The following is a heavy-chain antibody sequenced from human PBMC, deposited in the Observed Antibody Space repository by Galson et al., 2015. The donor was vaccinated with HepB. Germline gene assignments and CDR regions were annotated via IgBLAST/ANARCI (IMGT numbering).Heavy chain of an antibody. Sequence: SVKVSCKASGGTFSSYTISWVRQAPGQGLEWMGRIIPILGIANYAQKFQARVTITADKSTSTAYMELTSLRSEDTAIYYCAKAPVGYYYDSRGFYTYFFDYWGQGTLVTVSS. CDR3: AKAPVGYYYDSRGFYTYFFDY. D-gene: IGHD3-22*01. V-gene: IGHV1-69*02. CDR1: GGTFSSYT. CDR2: IIPILGIA. J-gene: IGHJ4*02.